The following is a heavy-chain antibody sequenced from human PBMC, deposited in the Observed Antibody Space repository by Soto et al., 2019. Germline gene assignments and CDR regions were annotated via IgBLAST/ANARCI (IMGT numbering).Heavy chain of an antibody. J-gene: IGHJ6*02. V-gene: IGHV1-8*01. CDR1: GYTFTSYD. D-gene: IGHD5-12*01. CDR3: APYSGYDWWRYYYYDGMDV. CDR2: MNPNSGNT. Sequence: QVQLVQSGAEVKKPGASVKVSCKASGYTFTSYDINWVRQATGQGLEWMGWMNPNSGNTGYAQKFQGRLTMTRNTSISTAYMELSSLRSEDTAVYYCAPYSGYDWWRYYYYDGMDVWGQGTTVTVSS.